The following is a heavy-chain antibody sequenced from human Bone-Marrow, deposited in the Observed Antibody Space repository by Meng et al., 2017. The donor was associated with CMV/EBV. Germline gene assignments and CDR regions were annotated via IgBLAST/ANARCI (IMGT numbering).Heavy chain of an antibody. V-gene: IGHV4-59*01. CDR3: VRLTYYDFWSGYDRGSGYYYYGMDV. CDR2: IYYSGST. D-gene: IGHD3-3*01. J-gene: IGHJ6*02. CDR1: GGSISSYY. Sequence: SETLSLTLTVPGGSISSYYWSWIRQPPGKGLEWIGYIYYSGSTNYNPSLKSRVTISVDPSKNQFSLKLSSVTAADTAVYYCVRLTYYDFWSGYDRGSGYYYYGMDVWGQGTTVTGYS.